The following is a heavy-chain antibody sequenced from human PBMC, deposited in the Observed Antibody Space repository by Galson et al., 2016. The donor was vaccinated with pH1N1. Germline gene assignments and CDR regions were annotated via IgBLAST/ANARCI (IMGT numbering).Heavy chain of an antibody. CDR1: GGIFNNYA. J-gene: IGHJ4*02. CDR2: IVPVSGSA. CDR3: VAPGIGSYPRFDF. D-gene: IGHD1-26*01. V-gene: IGHV1-69*05. Sequence: SVKVSCKASGGIFNNYALNWVRQAPGQGFEWMGGIVPVSGSAKYAQKFQGRVTITTNHMDLRSLRPDATGVYYCVAPGIGSYPRFDFSGPGTLITVSS.